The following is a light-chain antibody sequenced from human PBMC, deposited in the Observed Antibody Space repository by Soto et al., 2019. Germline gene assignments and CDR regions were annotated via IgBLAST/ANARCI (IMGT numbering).Light chain of an antibody. CDR1: SSDIGYYDY. V-gene: IGLV2-14*01. CDR2: EVN. CDR3: SSHSSRSAYYV. J-gene: IGLJ1*01. Sequence: QSVLAQPASVSGSPGQSITISCTGTSSDIGYYDYVSWYQHHSGKAPKLIIYEVNNRPSGVSNRFSGSKSVNTASLTISGLQAEDEADYYCSSHSSRSAYYVFGNGTKVTV.